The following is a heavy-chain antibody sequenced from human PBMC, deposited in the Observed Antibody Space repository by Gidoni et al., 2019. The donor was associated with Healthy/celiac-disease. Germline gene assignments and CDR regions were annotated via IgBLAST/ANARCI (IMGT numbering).Heavy chain of an antibody. V-gene: IGHV3-30*18. CDR1: GFTFSSCG. J-gene: IGHJ4*02. CDR2: ISYDGSNK. D-gene: IGHD3-3*01. CDR3: AKGPLNYDFWSGYWGYFDY. Sequence: QVQLVESGGGVVQPGRSLRLSCAPSGFTFSSCGMHWVRQAPGQGLEWVAVISYDGSNKYYADSVKGRFTISRDNSKNTLYLQMNSLRAEDTAVYYCAKGPLNYDFWSGYWGYFDYWGQGTLVTVSS.